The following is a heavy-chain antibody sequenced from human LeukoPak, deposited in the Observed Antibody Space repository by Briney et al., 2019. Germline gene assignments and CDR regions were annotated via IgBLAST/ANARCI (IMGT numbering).Heavy chain of an antibody. CDR3: ARVSRIVATIYFDY. J-gene: IGHJ4*02. D-gene: IGHD5-12*01. Sequence: ASETLSLTCTVSGGSISGYYWSWIRQPPGKGLEWIGYIYYSGSTYYNPSLKSRVTISVDTSKNQFSLKLSSVTAADTAVYYCARVSRIVATIYFDYWGQGTLVTVSS. V-gene: IGHV4-59*06. CDR1: GGSISGYY. CDR2: IYYSGST.